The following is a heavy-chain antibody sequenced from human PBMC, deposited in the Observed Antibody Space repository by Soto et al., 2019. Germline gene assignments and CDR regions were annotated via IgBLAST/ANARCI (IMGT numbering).Heavy chain of an antibody. CDR1: GFTVSSNY. CDR2: IYTGGST. CDR3: ARDLSSDYGMDV. V-gene: IGHV3-66*01. Sequence: EVQLVESGGGLVQPGGSLRLSCAASGFTVSSNYMSWVRQAPGKGLEWVSVIYTGGSTYYADSVKGRFTISRDNSKNTLYLQMNNLRAEDTAVYYCARDLSSDYGMDVWGQGTTVTVSS. J-gene: IGHJ6*02.